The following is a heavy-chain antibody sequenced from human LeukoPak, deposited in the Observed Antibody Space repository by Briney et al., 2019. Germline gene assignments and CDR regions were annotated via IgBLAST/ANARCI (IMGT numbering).Heavy chain of an antibody. V-gene: IGHV4-39*07. Sequence: SETLSLTCTVSGGSISSYYWGWIRQPPGKGLEWIGSIYYSGSTYYNPSLKSRVTISVDTSKNQFSLKLSSVTAADTAVYYCARERYYDSSGYYAPVYYYYYYYMDVWGKGTTVTVSS. CDR1: GGSISSYY. D-gene: IGHD3-22*01. CDR2: IYYSGST. CDR3: ARERYYDSSGYYAPVYYYYYYYMDV. J-gene: IGHJ6*03.